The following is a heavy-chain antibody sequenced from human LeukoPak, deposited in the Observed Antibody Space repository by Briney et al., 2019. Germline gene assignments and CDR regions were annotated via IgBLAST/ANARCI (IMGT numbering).Heavy chain of an antibody. CDR2: VSYSGST. CDR1: GVSMRTYY. Sequence: SETLSLTCTVSGVSMRTYYWSWIRQPPGKGLEWIDYVSYSGSTDYNPSLKSRLTISIDTSETQFSLKLTSVSAADTPIYYCASQGSDSGWFYFWGQGTLVTVSS. V-gene: IGHV4-59*08. J-gene: IGHJ4*02. D-gene: IGHD6-19*01. CDR3: ASQGSDSGWFYF.